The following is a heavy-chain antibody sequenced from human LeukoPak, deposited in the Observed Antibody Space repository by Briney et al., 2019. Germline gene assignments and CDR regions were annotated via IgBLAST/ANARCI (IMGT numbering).Heavy chain of an antibody. J-gene: IGHJ5*02. Sequence: GSLRLSCAASGFTFNSYAMTWVRQAPGKGLEWVSAISGGGVNTYYADSVKGRFTISRDNSKNMLYLQMNSLRAEDAAAYYCAKTLGYSGHFSPWGQGTLVTVSS. D-gene: IGHD3-22*01. CDR1: GFTFNSYA. CDR3: AKTLGYSGHFSP. CDR2: ISGGGVNT. V-gene: IGHV3-23*01.